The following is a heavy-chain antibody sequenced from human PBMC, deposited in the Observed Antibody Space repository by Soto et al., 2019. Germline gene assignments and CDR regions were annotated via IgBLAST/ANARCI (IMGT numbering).Heavy chain of an antibody. V-gene: IGHV3-33*08. CDR1: GFTFSDYG. CDR3: ARDPVRFWEHFSKDYFAY. D-gene: IGHD3-3*01. CDR2: LWYDGSGE. Sequence: QVHLVESGGGVVQPGGSLRLSCAGSGFTFSDYGMHWVRQAPGTGLEWVAVLWYDGSGEYYTDSVRGRFTISRVNSKNTLYLQMNNLRDEDTGVYYCARDPVRFWEHFSKDYFAYWGQGTRVTVSS. J-gene: IGHJ4*02.